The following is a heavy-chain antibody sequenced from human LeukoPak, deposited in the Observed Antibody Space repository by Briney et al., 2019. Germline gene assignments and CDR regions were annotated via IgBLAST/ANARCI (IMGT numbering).Heavy chain of an antibody. CDR2: ISNSGTST. J-gene: IGHJ5*02. D-gene: IGHD3-10*02. Sequence: PGGSLRLSCAASGFTFSDYYMSWIRQAPGKGLEWVSKISNSGTSTHYVDSVKGRFTVSRDNAKNSLYLEINSLRAEDTAVYYCARMLGDGWFDPWGQGTPVTVSS. V-gene: IGHV3-11*01. CDR3: ARMLGDGWFDP. CDR1: GFTFSDYY.